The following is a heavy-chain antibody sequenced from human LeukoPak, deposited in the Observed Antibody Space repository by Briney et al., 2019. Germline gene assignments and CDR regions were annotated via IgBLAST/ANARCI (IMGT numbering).Heavy chain of an antibody. CDR2: ISVYNGNT. V-gene: IGHV1-18*01. CDR3: ARMILLLGDVLTVPPRGFDY. D-gene: IGHD3-9*01. CDR1: GYTFTTYG. Sequence: ASVKVSCKASGYTFTTYGISWVRRAPGQRLEWLGRISVYNGNTNYAQKLQGRVTMTTDTSTSTAYMELRSLRSDDTAVYYCARMILLLGDVLTVPPRGFDYWGQGTLVTVSS. J-gene: IGHJ4*02.